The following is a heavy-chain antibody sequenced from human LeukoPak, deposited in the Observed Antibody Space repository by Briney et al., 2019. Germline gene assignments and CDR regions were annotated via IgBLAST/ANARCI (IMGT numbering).Heavy chain of an antibody. CDR3: ARVVWNLGPFDY. Sequence: PGGSLRLSCAASGFTFSSYEMNWVRQAPGKGLEWVSYISSSGSTIYYADSVKGRFTISRDNAKNSLYLQMNSLRAEDTAVYYCARVVWNLGPFDYWGQGTLVTVSS. D-gene: IGHD1-1*01. CDR2: ISSSGSTI. CDR1: GFTFSSYE. J-gene: IGHJ4*02. V-gene: IGHV3-48*03.